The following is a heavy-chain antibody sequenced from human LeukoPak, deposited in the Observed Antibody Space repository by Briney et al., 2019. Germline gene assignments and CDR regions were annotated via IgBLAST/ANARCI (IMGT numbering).Heavy chain of an antibody. CDR1: GGSISSGGYY. Sequence: SSETLSLTCTVSGGSISSGGYYWRWIRQHPGKGLEWIGYIYYSGSTYYNPSLKSRVTISVDTSKNQFSLKLSSVTAADTAVYYCARATRRKPNDFWSGYYTLDYWGQGTLVTVSS. D-gene: IGHD3-3*01. J-gene: IGHJ4*02. V-gene: IGHV4-31*03. CDR2: IYYSGST. CDR3: ARATRRKPNDFWSGYYTLDY.